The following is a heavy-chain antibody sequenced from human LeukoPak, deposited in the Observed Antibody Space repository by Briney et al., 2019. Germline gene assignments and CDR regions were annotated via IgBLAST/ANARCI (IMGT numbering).Heavy chain of an antibody. J-gene: IGHJ6*04. CDR1: GFTFSSYA. Sequence: GGSLRLSCAASGFTFSSYAMSWVRQAPGKGLEWVSAISGSGGSTYYADSVKGRFTISRDNAKNSLHLQMNSLRAEDTAVYYCAELGITMIGGVWGKGTTVTISS. V-gene: IGHV3-23*01. D-gene: IGHD3-10*02. CDR3: AELGITMIGGV. CDR2: ISGSGGST.